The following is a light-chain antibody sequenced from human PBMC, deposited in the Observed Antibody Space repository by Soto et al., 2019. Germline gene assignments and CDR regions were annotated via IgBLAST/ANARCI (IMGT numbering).Light chain of an antibody. CDR3: QQYNNWPYT. CDR2: GAS. J-gene: IGKJ2*01. V-gene: IGKV3-15*01. CDR1: QSVSSN. Sequence: EIVMTQSPATLSVSPGERATLSCRASQSVSSNLAWYQQKTGQATRLLIYGASTRATGIPARFSGSGSGTEFTLTISSLQSEDFAVYYCQQYNNWPYTFGQGTKLEIK.